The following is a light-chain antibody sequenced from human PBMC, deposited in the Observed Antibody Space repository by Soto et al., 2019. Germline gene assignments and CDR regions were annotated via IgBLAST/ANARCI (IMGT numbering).Light chain of an antibody. V-gene: IGKV3-15*01. CDR2: GAS. CDR1: QSIDGN. CDR3: HQYNNWPPRA. Sequence: EMVMTQSPATLSVSPGERATLSCRASQSIDGNLAWYQQKPGQAPRLLIFGASTRATGIPARFSGSGSGTEFTLTISSLQSEDFAVYYCHQYNNWPPRAFGGGTKVEIK. J-gene: IGKJ4*01.